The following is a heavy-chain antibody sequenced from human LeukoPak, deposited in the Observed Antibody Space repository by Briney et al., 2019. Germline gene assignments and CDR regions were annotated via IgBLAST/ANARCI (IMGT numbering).Heavy chain of an antibody. CDR1: GYTFTNYD. Sequence: ASVKVSCKASGYTFTNYDIHWVRQATGQGLEWMGWMNPNSDNTVYAQKFQGRVTMSGNTSISTAYMELSSLRSADTAVYYCARDATYGSGRHCFDPWGQGTLVTVSS. J-gene: IGHJ5*02. V-gene: IGHV1-8*01. CDR2: MNPNSDNT. CDR3: ARDATYGSGRHCFDP. D-gene: IGHD3-10*01.